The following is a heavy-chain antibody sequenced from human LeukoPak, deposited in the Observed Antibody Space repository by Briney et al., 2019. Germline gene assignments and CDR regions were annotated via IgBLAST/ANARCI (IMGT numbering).Heavy chain of an antibody. J-gene: IGHJ4*02. Sequence: SETLSLTCTVSGGSISNDDYYWSWIRQPPGKGLEWIGYIHYSGSTYYNPSLKSRVTISVDTSKNQFSLKLSSVTAADTAVYYCARVGYCSGGSCYHRYFDYWGQGTLVTVSS. D-gene: IGHD2-15*01. CDR1: GGSISNDDYY. CDR3: ARVGYCSGGSCYHRYFDY. V-gene: IGHV4-30-4*01. CDR2: IHYSGST.